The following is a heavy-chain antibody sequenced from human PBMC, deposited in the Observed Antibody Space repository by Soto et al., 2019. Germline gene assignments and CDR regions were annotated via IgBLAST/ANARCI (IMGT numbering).Heavy chain of an antibody. J-gene: IGHJ4*02. D-gene: IGHD4-17*01. CDR2: IYYSGST. CDR3: ARHVEPSTVNFDY. Sequence: QLQLQESGPGLVKPSETLSLTCTVSGGSISSSSYYWGWIRQPPGKGLEWIGSIYYSGSTYYNPSLKSRVTIAVDTSQNQFPLKLSSVTAADTAVYYCARHVEPSTVNFDYWGQGTLVTVSS. CDR1: GGSISSSSYY. V-gene: IGHV4-39*01.